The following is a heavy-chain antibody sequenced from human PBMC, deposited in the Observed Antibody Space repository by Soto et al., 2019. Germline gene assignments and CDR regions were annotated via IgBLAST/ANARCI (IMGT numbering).Heavy chain of an antibody. CDR3: ARRSSSSPGYYYYYGMDV. Sequence: PGESLKISCKGSGYSFRNNWISWVRQMPGKGLEWMGRIDPSDSYTNYSPSFQGHVTISADKSISTAYLQWSSLKASDTAMYYCARRSSSSPGYYYYYGMDVWGQGTTVTVSS. CDR2: IDPSDSYT. D-gene: IGHD6-13*01. J-gene: IGHJ6*02. CDR1: GYSFRNNW. V-gene: IGHV5-10-1*01.